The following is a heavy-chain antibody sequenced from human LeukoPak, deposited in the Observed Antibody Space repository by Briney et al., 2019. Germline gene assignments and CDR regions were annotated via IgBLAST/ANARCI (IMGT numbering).Heavy chain of an antibody. Sequence: GGSLGLSCAASGFTFSSYSMNWVRQAPGKGLEWVPSISSSSSYIYYADSVKGRFTISRDNAKNSLYLQMNSLRAEDTAVYYCARDLRTGRAYYYYYGMDVWGQGTTVTVSS. CDR2: ISSSSSYI. J-gene: IGHJ6*02. V-gene: IGHV3-21*01. CDR3: ARDLRTGRAYYYYYGMDV. D-gene: IGHD3-16*01. CDR1: GFTFSSYS.